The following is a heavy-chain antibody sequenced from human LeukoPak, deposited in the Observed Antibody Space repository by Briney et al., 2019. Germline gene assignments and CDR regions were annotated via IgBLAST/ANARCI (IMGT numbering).Heavy chain of an antibody. CDR2: IYYSGST. J-gene: IGHJ4*02. Sequence: LETLSLTCTVSGGSISSSSYYWSWIRQPPGKGLEWIGYIYYSGSTNYNPSLKSRVTMSVDTSKNQLSLKVISVTAADTAVYYCARGVIAAGGNDFDYWGQGTLVTVSS. V-gene: IGHV4-61*05. CDR1: GGSISSSSYY. D-gene: IGHD6-13*01. CDR3: ARGVIAAGGNDFDY.